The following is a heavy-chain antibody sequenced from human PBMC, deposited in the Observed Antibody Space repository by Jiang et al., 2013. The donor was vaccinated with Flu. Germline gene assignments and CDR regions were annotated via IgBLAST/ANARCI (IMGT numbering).Heavy chain of an antibody. V-gene: IGHV1-3*01. CDR3: ARHFGIVRDYFYYYGMDI. CDR2: INGDKGET. J-gene: IGHJ6*04. Sequence: SGAEVKKPGASVKISCKTSGYTFTTFSMHWVRQAPGQRLEWMGWINGDKGETKYSQRFKGRVTITRDTSASTTYMEVSSLKSEDTAVYYCARHFGIVRDYFYYYGMDIWGQRDHGHRLL. D-gene: IGHD2-8*01. CDR1: GYTFTTFS.